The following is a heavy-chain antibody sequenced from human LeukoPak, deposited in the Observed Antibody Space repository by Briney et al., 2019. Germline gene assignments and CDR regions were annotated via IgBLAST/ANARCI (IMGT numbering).Heavy chain of an antibody. CDR2: ISTSGSSI. V-gene: IGHV3-11*04. J-gene: IGHJ4*02. CDR1: GFSFSDYY. Sequence: GGSLRLSCVASGFSFSDYYMNWIRQTPGKGLEWVSHISTSGSSIYYADSVKGRFTISRDNAKNSLYLQMSSLRAEDTAVYYCTRNEVWGQGTLVTVSS. CDR3: TRNEV.